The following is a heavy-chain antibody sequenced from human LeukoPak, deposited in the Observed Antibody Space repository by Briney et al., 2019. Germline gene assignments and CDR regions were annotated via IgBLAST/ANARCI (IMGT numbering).Heavy chain of an antibody. V-gene: IGHV4-39*07. CDR2: IYYSGST. D-gene: IGHD3-10*01. J-gene: IGHJ5*02. CDR3: ARVSGSKSNNWFDP. CDR1: GGSISSSSYY. Sequence: SETLSLTCTVSGGSISSSSYYWGWIRQPPGKGLEWIGSIYYSGSTYYNPSLKSRVTISVDTSKNQFSLKLSSATAADTAVYYCARVSGSKSNNWFDPWGQGTLVTVSS.